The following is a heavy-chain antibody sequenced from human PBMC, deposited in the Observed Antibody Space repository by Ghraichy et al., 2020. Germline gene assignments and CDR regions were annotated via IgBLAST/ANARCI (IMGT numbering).Heavy chain of an antibody. CDR1: GFTFSSDA. Sequence: LSLTCAASGFTFSSDAMSWVRQAPGKGLEWVSVISDSGGSTYYADSVQGRFTISRDNSKNTLYLQMNSLRAEDTAVYYCAKRGRYVVPAEGYFDYWGQGTLVTVSS. CDR3: AKRGRYVVPAEGYFDY. J-gene: IGHJ4*02. D-gene: IGHD2-2*01. CDR2: ISDSGGST. V-gene: IGHV3-23*01.